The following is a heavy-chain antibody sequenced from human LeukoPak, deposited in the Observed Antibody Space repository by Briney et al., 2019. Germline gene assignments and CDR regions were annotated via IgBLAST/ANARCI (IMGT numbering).Heavy chain of an antibody. D-gene: IGHD1-1*01. J-gene: IGHJ5*02. Sequence: PGGSLRLSCAASGFTFSSYAMHWVRQAPGKGLEWVAVISYDGSNKYYADPVKGRFTISRDNSKNTLYLQMNSLRAEDTAVYYCARDQDNWNLNWFDPWGQGTLVTVSS. V-gene: IGHV3-30-3*01. CDR1: GFTFSSYA. CDR2: ISYDGSNK. CDR3: ARDQDNWNLNWFDP.